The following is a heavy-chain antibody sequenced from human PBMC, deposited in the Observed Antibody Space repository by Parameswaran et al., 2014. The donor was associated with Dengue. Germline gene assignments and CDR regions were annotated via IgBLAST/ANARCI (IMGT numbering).Heavy chain of an antibody. J-gene: IGHJ4*02. CDR2: ISAYNGNT. Sequence: WVRQAPGQGLEWMGWISAYNGNTNYAQKLQGRVTMATDTSTSTAYMELRSLGSDDTAMYYCARDRLDYFSGWYRGGFDYWGQGTLVTVSS. V-gene: IGHV1-18*01. CDR3: ARDRLDYFSGWYRGGFDY. D-gene: IGHD6-19*01.